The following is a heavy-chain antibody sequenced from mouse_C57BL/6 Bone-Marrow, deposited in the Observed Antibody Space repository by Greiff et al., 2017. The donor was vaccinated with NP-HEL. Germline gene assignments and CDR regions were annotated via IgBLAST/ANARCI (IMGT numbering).Heavy chain of an antibody. D-gene: IGHD1-1*01. J-gene: IGHJ4*01. CDR3: TKITTVYAMDY. V-gene: IGHV1-15*01. CDR1: GYTFTDYE. Sequence: QVHVKQSGAELVRPGASVTLSCKASGYTFTDYEMHWVKQTPVHGLEWIGAIDPETGGTAYNQKFKGKAILTADKSSSTAYMELRSLTSEDSAVYYCTKITTVYAMDYWGQGTSVTVSS. CDR2: IDPETGGT.